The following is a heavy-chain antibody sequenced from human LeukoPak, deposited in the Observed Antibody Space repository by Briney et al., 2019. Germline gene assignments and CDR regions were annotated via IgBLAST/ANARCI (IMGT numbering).Heavy chain of an antibody. CDR2: ISSSSSYI. D-gene: IGHD4-17*01. V-gene: IGHV3-21*01. J-gene: IGHJ6*02. CDR1: GFTFSSYS. Sequence: GGSLRLSCAASGFTFSSYSMNWVRQAPGKGLEWVSSISSSSSYIYYADSVKGRFTISRDNAKNSLYLLMNSLRAEDTAVYYCARDRLRLRGMDVWGQGTTVTVSS. CDR3: ARDRLRLRGMDV.